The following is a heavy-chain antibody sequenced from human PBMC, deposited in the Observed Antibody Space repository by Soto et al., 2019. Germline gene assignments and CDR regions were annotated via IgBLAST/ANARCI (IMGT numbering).Heavy chain of an antibody. Sequence: LVESGGALVQPGGSLRLSCAASGFAFGAYSFRWVRQAPGKGLEWVSYISSSATTIYYADSVKGRFTVSRDSAKNLLFLQMESLRAEDTAVYYCARGGGDYVHEWYFDLWGSGTLVAVSS. D-gene: IGHD4-17*01. CDR2: ISSSATTI. V-gene: IGHV3-48*01. CDR3: ARGGGDYVHEWYFDL. J-gene: IGHJ2*01. CDR1: GFAFGAYS.